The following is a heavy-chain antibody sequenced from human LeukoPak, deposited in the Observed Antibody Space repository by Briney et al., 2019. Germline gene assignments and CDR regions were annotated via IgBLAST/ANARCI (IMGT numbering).Heavy chain of an antibody. D-gene: IGHD5-24*01. CDR2: IWSDGNKK. CDR3: ARDGYRHFDY. Sequence: GTSLRLSCAASGFTFSNYGFHWVRQAPGKGLEWVAVIWSDGNKKYYADSVKGRFTISRDISKNTLYLQMNSLRAEDTAVYYCARDGYRHFDYWGQGTLVTVSS. V-gene: IGHV3-33*01. J-gene: IGHJ4*02. CDR1: GFTFSNYG.